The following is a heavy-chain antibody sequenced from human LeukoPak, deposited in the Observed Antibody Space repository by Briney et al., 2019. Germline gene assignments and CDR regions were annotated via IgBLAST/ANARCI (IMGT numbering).Heavy chain of an antibody. J-gene: IGHJ4*02. D-gene: IGHD5/OR15-5a*01. CDR1: GFIFDDYA. CDR3: TKDIGERGYSVH. Sequence: TGGSLRLSCAASGFIFDDYAMHWVRQAPGTGLERVSLISGDGGRTYYADSVKGRFTISRDNSKNSLYLQMNGLRTEDTALYYCTKDIGERGYSVHWGQGTLVTVSS. CDR2: ISGDGGRT. V-gene: IGHV3-43*02.